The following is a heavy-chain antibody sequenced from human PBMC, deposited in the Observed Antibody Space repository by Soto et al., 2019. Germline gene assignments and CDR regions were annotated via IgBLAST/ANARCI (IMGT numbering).Heavy chain of an antibody. Sequence: PGESLKISCKGSGYIFTSYWIGWVRQMPGKGLEWMGIIYPGDSDTRYSPSFQGQVTISADKSISTAYLQWSSLKASDTDMYYCARKRDVGIWFGEPNPLPDIWGQVTMVTVSS. CDR3: ARKRDVGIWFGEPNPLPDI. V-gene: IGHV5-51*01. CDR1: GYIFTSYW. D-gene: IGHD3-10*01. J-gene: IGHJ3*02. CDR2: IYPGDSDT.